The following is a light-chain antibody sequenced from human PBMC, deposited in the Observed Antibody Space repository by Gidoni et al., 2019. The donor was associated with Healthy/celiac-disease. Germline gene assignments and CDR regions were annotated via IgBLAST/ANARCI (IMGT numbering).Light chain of an antibody. CDR3: QSYDSSLSGVV. J-gene: IGLJ2*01. Sequence: QSVLTQPPSVSGAPGQRVTIPCTGSSSNIGAGYDVHWYQQLPGTAPKLTIYGNSNRPSGVPDRFSGSKSGTSASLAITGLQAEDEADYYCQSYDSSLSGVVFGGGTKLTVL. CDR1: SSNIGAGYD. CDR2: GNS. V-gene: IGLV1-40*01.